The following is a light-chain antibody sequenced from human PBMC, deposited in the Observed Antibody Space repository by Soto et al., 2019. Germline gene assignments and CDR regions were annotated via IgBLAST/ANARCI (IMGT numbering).Light chain of an antibody. Sequence: EIVLTQSPDALSLSPGERVSLSCRASRPVVRQYIAWYHQKPGQAPRLLIHDAVTRATGVPARFSGSGSGTEFTLIISSLQSEDFAVYYCQQYNSWPRTFGQGTKVDIK. J-gene: IGKJ1*01. V-gene: IGKV3-15*01. CDR3: QQYNSWPRT. CDR2: DAV. CDR1: RPVVRQ.